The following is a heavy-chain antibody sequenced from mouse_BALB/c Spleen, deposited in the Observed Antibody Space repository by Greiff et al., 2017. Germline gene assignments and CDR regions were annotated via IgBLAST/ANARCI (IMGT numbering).Heavy chain of an antibody. CDR3: ARDLNYRYEGWFAY. J-gene: IGHJ3*01. CDR2: ISYDGSN. CDR1: GYSITSGYY. Sequence: EVKLMESGPGLVKPSQSLSLTCSVTGYSITSGYYWNWIRQFPGNKLEWMGYISYDGSNNYNPSLKNRISITLDTSKNQFFLKLNSVTTEDTATYYCARDLNYRYEGWFAYWGQGTLVTVSA. D-gene: IGHD2-14*01. V-gene: IGHV3-6*02.